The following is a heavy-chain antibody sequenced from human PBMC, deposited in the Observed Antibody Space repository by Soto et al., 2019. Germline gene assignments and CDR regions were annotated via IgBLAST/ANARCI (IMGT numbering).Heavy chain of an antibody. V-gene: IGHV1-8*01. Sequence: QVQLVQSGAEVKKPGASVKVSCKASGYTFTSYDINWVRQATGQGLEWMGWMNPNSGNTGYAQKFQGRVTMTRNTSISKAYMGLSSLRTEDTGVYYRAGEHSSSWGFEHWGQGTLVTVSS. CDR1: GYTFTSYD. CDR3: AGEHSSSWGFEH. D-gene: IGHD6-13*01. CDR2: MNPNSGNT. J-gene: IGHJ4*02.